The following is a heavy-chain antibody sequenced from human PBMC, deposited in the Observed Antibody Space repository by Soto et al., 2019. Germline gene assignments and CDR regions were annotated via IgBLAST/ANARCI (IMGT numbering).Heavy chain of an antibody. J-gene: IGHJ5*02. D-gene: IGHD4-17*01. CDR1: GFTFSNYW. V-gene: IGHV3-7*03. CDR2: IKQDGSER. CDR3: TRDVYGATGWFDP. Sequence: GGSLRLSCAASGFTFSNYWMTWVRQAPGKGLEWVANIKQDGSERYCVDSVKGRFTISRDNAKKSLYLQMNSLRADDTAVYYCTRDVYGATGWFDPWGQGTLVTVSS.